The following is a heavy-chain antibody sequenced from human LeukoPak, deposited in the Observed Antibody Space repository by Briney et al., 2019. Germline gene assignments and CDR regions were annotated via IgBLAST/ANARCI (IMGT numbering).Heavy chain of an antibody. J-gene: IGHJ6*02. CDR2: IYTSGST. CDR1: GGSISSGSYY. CDR3: ARSLDYYYYGMDV. V-gene: IGHV4-61*02. D-gene: IGHD1-1*01. Sequence: SETLSLTCSVSGGSISSGSYYWSWIRQPAGKGLEWIGRIYTSGSTNYNPSLKSRVTISEDTSKNQFSLRLSSVTAADTAVYYCARSLDYYYYGMDVWGQGTTVTVSS.